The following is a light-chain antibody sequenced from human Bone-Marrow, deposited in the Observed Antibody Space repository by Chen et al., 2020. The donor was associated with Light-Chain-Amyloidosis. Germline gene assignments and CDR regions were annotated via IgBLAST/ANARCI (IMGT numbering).Light chain of an antibody. CDR3: QVWDRSSDRPV. J-gene: IGLJ3*02. Sequence: SYVLTQPSSVSVAPGQTDTIACGGNNIGSTSVHWYQQTPGQAPLLVVYDDSDRPSGIPDRLSGSNSGNTATLTISRVEAGDEADYYCQVWDRSSDRPVFGGGTKLTVL. V-gene: IGLV3-21*02. CDR2: DDS. CDR1: NIGSTS.